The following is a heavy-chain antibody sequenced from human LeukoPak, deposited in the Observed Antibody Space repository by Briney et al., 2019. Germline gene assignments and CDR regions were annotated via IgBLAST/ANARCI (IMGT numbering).Heavy chain of an antibody. D-gene: IGHD4-17*01. CDR1: GGSISSYY. CDR3: ARWRGDGDHYGTFDI. Sequence: SETLSLTCTVSGGSISSYYWSWIRQPPGKGLEWIAYIHYSGSTYYNPSLKSRVTMSIDTSKNQFSLKLSSVTAADTAVYYCARWRGDGDHYGTFDIWGQGTMVTVSS. J-gene: IGHJ3*02. CDR2: IHYSGST. V-gene: IGHV4-59*08.